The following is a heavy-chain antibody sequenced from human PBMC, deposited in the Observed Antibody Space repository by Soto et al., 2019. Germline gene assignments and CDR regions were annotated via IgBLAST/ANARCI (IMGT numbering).Heavy chain of an antibody. D-gene: IGHD6-6*01. V-gene: IGHV1-8*02. Sequence: ASVKVSCKASGGTFSSYDINWVRQATGQGLEWTGWVNPNSGNTGYAQKFQGRVTMTRNTSISTAYMELSSLRSEDTAVYYCARGRGGSSTDGPDYWGQGTLVTVSS. CDR2: VNPNSGNT. CDR1: GGTFSSYD. CDR3: ARGRGGSSTDGPDY. J-gene: IGHJ4*02.